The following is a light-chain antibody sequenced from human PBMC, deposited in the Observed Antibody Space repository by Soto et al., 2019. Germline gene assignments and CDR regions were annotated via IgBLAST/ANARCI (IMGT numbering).Light chain of an antibody. CDR1: NHGSKI. V-gene: IGLV3-21*02. CDR2: DAD. J-gene: IGLJ3*02. Sequence: SYELTQPPSVSVAPGQTASINCGGNNHGSKIVHWYQQKPGQAPVLVVYDADDRPSGIPERFSGSNSENTATLTINRVEAGDEADCYCQVWDSGSGLWVFGGGTKVTVL. CDR3: QVWDSGSGLWV.